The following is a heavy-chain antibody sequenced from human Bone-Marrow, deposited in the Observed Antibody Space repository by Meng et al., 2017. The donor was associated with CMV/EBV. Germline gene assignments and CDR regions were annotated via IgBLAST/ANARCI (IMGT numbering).Heavy chain of an antibody. CDR2: ISDDGSNK. CDR3: ARVVPLTIEAEYFQH. D-gene: IGHD4/OR15-4a*01. V-gene: IGHV3-30-3*01. Sequence: GESLKISCAASGFSFSNYDMHWVRQSPGKGLEWVAVISDDGSNKYYRDSVKGRFTISRDNSKSTLYLQMNSLRDEDTAVYYCARVVPLTIEAEYFQHWGQGTLVTVSS. CDR1: GFSFSNYD. J-gene: IGHJ1*01.